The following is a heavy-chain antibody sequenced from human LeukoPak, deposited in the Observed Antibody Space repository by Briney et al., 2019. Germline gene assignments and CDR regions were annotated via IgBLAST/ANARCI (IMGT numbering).Heavy chain of an antibody. CDR2: INHSGST. CDR1: GGSFSGYY. V-gene: IGHV4-34*01. J-gene: IGHJ4*02. CDR3: ARRRLMVRGAFLDY. D-gene: IGHD3-10*01. Sequence: SETLSLTCAVYGGSFSGYYWSWNRQPPGKGLEWIGEINHSGSTNYNPSLKSRVTISVDTSKNQFSLKLSSVTAADTAVYYCARRRLMVRGAFLDYWGQGTLVTVSS.